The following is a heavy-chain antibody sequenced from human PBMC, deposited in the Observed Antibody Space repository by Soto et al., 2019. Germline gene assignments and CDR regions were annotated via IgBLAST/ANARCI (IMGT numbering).Heavy chain of an antibody. CDR3: AKEAAAVLVTYFDY. CDR1: GFTFSSYG. Sequence: GGSLRLSCAASGFTFSSYGMHWVRQAPGKGLEWVAVISYDGSNKYYADSVKGRFTISRDNSKNTLYLQMNSLRAEDTAVYYCAKEAAAVLVTYFDYWGQGTLVTVSS. J-gene: IGHJ4*02. CDR2: ISYDGSNK. V-gene: IGHV3-30*18. D-gene: IGHD2-21*02.